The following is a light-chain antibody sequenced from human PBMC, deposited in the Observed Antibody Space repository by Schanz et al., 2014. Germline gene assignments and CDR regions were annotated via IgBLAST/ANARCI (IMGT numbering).Light chain of an antibody. V-gene: IGKV2-28*01. Sequence: DIVMTQSPLSLSVTPGEPASISCRSSQSLLGSNGHTYLDWYVQKPGQSPQLLIYLTSTRASGVPDRISGSGSGTDFTLHISRVEAEDGGVYYCMQPLQTPVTFGPGTKVDIK. CDR1: QSLLGSNGHTY. CDR3: MQPLQTPVT. J-gene: IGKJ3*01. CDR2: LTS.